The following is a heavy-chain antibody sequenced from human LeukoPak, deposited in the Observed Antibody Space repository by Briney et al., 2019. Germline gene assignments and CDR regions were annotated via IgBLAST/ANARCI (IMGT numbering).Heavy chain of an antibody. Sequence: GGSLRLSCAASGFTFSSYWMSWVRQAPGKGLEWVANIKQDGSEKYYVDSVKGRFTISRDNAKSSLYLQMNSLRAEDTAVYYCAREQYYDILTGYWPYFDYWGQGTLVTVSS. CDR1: GFTFSSYW. V-gene: IGHV3-7*03. CDR2: IKQDGSEK. J-gene: IGHJ4*02. CDR3: AREQYYDILTGYWPYFDY. D-gene: IGHD3-9*01.